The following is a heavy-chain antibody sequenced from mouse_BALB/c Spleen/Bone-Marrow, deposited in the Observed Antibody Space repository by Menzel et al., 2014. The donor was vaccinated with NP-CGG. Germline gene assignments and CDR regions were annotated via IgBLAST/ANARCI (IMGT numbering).Heavy chain of an antibody. D-gene: IGHD2-1*01. CDR2: INSDGGST. CDR1: EYEFPSHD. CDR3: ARSSTMYWYFDV. V-gene: IGHV5-2*01. Sequence: EVKVVESGGGLVQPGESLKLSCESNEYEFPSHDMSWVRKTPEKRLELVAAINSDGGSTYYPDTMERRFIISRDNTKKTLYLQMTSLRSEDTALYYCARSSTMYWYFDVWGAGTTVTVSS. J-gene: IGHJ1*01.